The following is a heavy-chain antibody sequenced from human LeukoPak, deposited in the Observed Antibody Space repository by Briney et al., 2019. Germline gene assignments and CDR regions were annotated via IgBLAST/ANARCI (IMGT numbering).Heavy chain of an antibody. CDR3: ARESGYQLLFVRTSPGADGMDV. J-gene: IGHJ6*02. CDR2: IIPIFGTA. V-gene: IGHV1-69*13. CDR1: GGTFSSYA. D-gene: IGHD2-2*01. Sequence: SVKVSCKASGGTFSSYAISWVRQAPGQGLEGMGGIIPIFGTANYAQKFQGRVTITADESTSTAYMELSGLRSEDTAVYYCARESGYQLLFVRTSPGADGMDVWGQGTTVTVSS.